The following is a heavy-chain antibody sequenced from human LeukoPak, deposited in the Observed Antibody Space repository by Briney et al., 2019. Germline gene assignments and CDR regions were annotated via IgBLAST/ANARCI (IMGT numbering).Heavy chain of an antibody. D-gene: IGHD6-13*01. CDR2: TYYRSKWYN. J-gene: IGHJ4*02. CDR1: GDSVSINSAA. V-gene: IGHV6-1*01. CDR3: ARGGLAAAAGLGY. Sequence: SHTLSLTCAISGDSVSINSAAWNWSRQSPSRGLEWLGRTYYRSKWYNDYAVSVKSRITINPDTSKNQFSLQLNSVTPEDTAVYYCARGGLAAAAGLGYWGQGTLVTVSS.